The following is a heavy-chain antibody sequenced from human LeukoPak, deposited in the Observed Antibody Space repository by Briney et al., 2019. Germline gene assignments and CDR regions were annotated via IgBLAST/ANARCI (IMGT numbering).Heavy chain of an antibody. CDR1: GFNLRRYA. D-gene: IGHD3-9*01. V-gene: IGHV3-23*01. Sequence: LSGGSLRHSCAASGFNLRRYAMSGVGQAAGKGVEWVSGISGSGGSTYYAYYVKRRFTISRHNSKNTLYLQMNSLRAGDTAVYYCAKDGVHYDILTGYSDWFDPRGQGTLVTVS. J-gene: IGHJ5*02. CDR3: AKDGVHYDILTGYSDWFDP. CDR2: ISGSGGST.